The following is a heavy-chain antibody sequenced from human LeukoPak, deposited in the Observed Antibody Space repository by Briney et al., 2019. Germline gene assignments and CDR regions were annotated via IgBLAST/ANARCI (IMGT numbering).Heavy chain of an antibody. CDR2: IYTSGST. J-gene: IGHJ4*02. D-gene: IGHD3-22*01. V-gene: IGHV4-4*07. CDR3: ARESGYYYDTSGYTFDY. Sequence: PSETLSLTGTVSGGSSNNYYWSWIRQSAGKGLEWIGRIYTSGSTNYNPSLKSRVSMSVDTSKNQFSLRLRSVTAADTAVYYCARESGYYYDTSGYTFDYWGQGILVTVSS. CDR1: GGSSNNYY.